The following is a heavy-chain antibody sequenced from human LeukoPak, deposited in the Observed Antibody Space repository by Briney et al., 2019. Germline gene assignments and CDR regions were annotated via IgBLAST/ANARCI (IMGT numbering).Heavy chain of an antibody. V-gene: IGHV4-59*02. D-gene: IGHD3-10*01. CDR2: LYYSGST. J-gene: IGHJ6*03. Sequence: PSVILSLTRTVCGGCDSGYYWSWIPQPPRIGAAERGYLYYSGSTNYNPSLKSRVTISVDPSKNQFSLKLSSVTAADTAVYYCARDWAMVRGPRPYYYMDVWGKGTTVTVSS. CDR1: GGCDSGYY. CDR3: ARDWAMVRGPRPYYYMDV.